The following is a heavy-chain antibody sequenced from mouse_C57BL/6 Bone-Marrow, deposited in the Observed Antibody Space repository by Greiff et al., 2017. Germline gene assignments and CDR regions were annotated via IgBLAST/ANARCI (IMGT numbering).Heavy chain of an antibody. J-gene: IGHJ3*01. Sequence: EVMLVASGGGLVQPGGSLKLSCAASGFTFSDYGMAWVRQAPRKGPEWVAFISNLAYSIYYADTVTGRFPISRENAKNTLYLEMSSLRSEDTAMYYCARHDQAAWFAYWGQGTLVTVSA. V-gene: IGHV5-15*04. CDR2: ISNLAYSI. CDR3: ARHDQAAWFAY. CDR1: GFTFSDYG. D-gene: IGHD3-2*02.